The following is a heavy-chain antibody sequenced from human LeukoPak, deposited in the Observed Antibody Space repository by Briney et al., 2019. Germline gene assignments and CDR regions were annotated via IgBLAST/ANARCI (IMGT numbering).Heavy chain of an antibody. CDR1: GFTFSSYA. CDR2: ISYEGSNK. J-gene: IGHJ4*02. V-gene: IGHV3-30*04. CDR3: ARVYGDILTGYYTNYFDY. Sequence: GGSLRLSCAASGFTFSSYAMHWVRQAPGKGLEWVADISYEGSNKYYADSVKGRFTISRDNSKNTLYLQMNSLRAEDTAVYYCARVYGDILTGYYTNYFDYWGQGTLVTVSS. D-gene: IGHD3-9*01.